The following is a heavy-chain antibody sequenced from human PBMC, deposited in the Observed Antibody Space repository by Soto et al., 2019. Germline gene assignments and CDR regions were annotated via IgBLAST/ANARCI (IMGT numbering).Heavy chain of an antibody. CDR3: ARHVEDTAMVTNDY. CDR1: GGSISSSSYY. Sequence: SETLSLTCTVSGGSISSSSYYWGWIRQPPGKGLEWIGSIYYSGSTYYNPSLKSRVTISVDTSKNQFSLKLSSVTAADTAVYYCARHVEDTAMVTNDYWGQGTLVTVSS. V-gene: IGHV4-39*01. CDR2: IYYSGST. D-gene: IGHD5-18*01. J-gene: IGHJ4*02.